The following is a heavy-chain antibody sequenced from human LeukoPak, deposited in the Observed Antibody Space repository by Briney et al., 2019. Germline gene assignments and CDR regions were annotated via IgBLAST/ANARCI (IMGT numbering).Heavy chain of an antibody. CDR2: ISSSSSTI. V-gene: IGHV3-48*01. CDR1: GFTFSSYS. D-gene: IGHD3-3*01. Sequence: PGGSLRLSCAASGFTFSSYSMNWVRQAPGKGLEWVSYISSSSSTIYYADSVKGRFTISRDNAKNSLYLQMNSLRAEDTAVYYCARASDHYDFWTPPDFWGQGTLVTVSS. CDR3: ARASDHYDFWTPPDF. J-gene: IGHJ4*02.